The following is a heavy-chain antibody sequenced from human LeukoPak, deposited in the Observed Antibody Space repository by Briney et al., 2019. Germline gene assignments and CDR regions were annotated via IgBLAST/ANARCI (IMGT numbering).Heavy chain of an antibody. J-gene: IGHJ6*02. CDR1: GFTFSSYD. D-gene: IGHD6-19*01. Sequence: GGSLRLSCAASGFTFSSYDMHWVRQATGKGLEWVSAIGTAGDTYYPGSVKGRFTISRENATNSLYLQMNSLRAGDTAVYYCARGGVSGWWKKNYYYGMDVWGQGTTVTVSS. V-gene: IGHV3-13*01. CDR3: ARGGVSGWWKKNYYYGMDV. CDR2: IGTAGDT.